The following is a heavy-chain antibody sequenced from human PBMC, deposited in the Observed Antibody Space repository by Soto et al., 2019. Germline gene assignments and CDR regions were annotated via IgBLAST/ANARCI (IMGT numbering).Heavy chain of an antibody. D-gene: IGHD6-13*01. CDR2: INHSGST. J-gene: IGHJ4*02. Sequence: SETLSLTCAVYGGSFSGYYWSWIRQPPGKGLEWIGEINHSGSTNYNPSLKSRVTISVDTSKNQFSLKLSSVTAADTAVYYCARVTIAAAGTGFDYWGQGTLVTVSS. V-gene: IGHV4-34*01. CDR1: GGSFSGYY. CDR3: ARVTIAAAGTGFDY.